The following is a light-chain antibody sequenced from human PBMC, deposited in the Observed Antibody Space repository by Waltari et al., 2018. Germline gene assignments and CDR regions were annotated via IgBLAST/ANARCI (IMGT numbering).Light chain of an antibody. Sequence: QSVLTQPPSASGTPGQRVIISCSGSIPNIGANYVYWYQQLPGTAPKLLIYRNNHRPSGVPDRFSGSKSGTSASLAISGLRSEDEAHYHCAAWDDSLSGVVFGGGTKLTVL. V-gene: IGLV1-47*01. CDR2: RNN. CDR1: IPNIGANY. J-gene: IGLJ2*01. CDR3: AAWDDSLSGVV.